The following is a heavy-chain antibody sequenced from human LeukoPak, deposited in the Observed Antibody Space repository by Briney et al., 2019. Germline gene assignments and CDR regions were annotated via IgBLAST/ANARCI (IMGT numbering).Heavy chain of an antibody. Sequence: ASVKVSCKASGYAFTSYAISWVRQAPGQGLEWMGWISADNGNTDYAQRFQGRVTMTTDTSTSAAYMELRSLRSDDTAVYYCARAATVTTPSRFWGQGTLVTVSS. J-gene: IGHJ4*02. CDR2: ISADNGNT. CDR1: GYAFTSYA. CDR3: ARAATVTTPSRF. D-gene: IGHD4-11*01. V-gene: IGHV1-18*01.